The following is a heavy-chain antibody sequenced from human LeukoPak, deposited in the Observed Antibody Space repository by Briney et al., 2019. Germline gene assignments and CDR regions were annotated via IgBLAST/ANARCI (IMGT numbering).Heavy chain of an antibody. D-gene: IGHD6-19*01. V-gene: IGHV3-23*01. Sequence: EGSLRLSCSASGFTFKSYAMNWVRQAPGKGLEWVSSIGGSGGRTYYADSVTGRFSISRDNSKNMVYLQMNSLRAADTAVYYCAKGRIAVALYYGMDVWGQGTTVTVSS. CDR2: IGGSGGRT. CDR3: AKGRIAVALYYGMDV. J-gene: IGHJ6*02. CDR1: GFTFKSYA.